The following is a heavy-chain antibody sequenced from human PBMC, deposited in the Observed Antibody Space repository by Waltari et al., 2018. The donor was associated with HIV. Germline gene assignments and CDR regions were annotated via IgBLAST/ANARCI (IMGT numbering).Heavy chain of an antibody. J-gene: IGHJ6*02. D-gene: IGHD4-17*01. CDR2: FFYCGRT. V-gene: IGHV4-39*01. CDR3: ARRNGDSYYYYGMDV. Sequence: QLQLQESGPGLVKPSETLSLTCTVSGGSISSSSYYWGWIRKPPGKGLECIGGFFYCGRTHYNPSLKSRVTISVDTSKNQFSLKLSSVTAADTAVYYCARRNGDSYYYYGMDVWGQGTTVTVSS. CDR1: GGSISSSSYY.